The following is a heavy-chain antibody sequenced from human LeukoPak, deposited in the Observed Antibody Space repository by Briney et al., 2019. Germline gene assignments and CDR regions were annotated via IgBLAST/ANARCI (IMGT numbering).Heavy chain of an antibody. V-gene: IGHV4-59*01. CDR3: ARGGFLEWSQYYFDY. D-gene: IGHD3-3*01. Sequence: SETLSLTCTVSGGSISSYYWSWIRQPPGKGLEWIGYIYYSGSTNYNTSLKSRVTISVDTSKDQFSLKLSSVTAADTAVYYCARGGFLEWSQYYFDYWGQGTLVTVSS. J-gene: IGHJ4*02. CDR1: GGSISSYY. CDR2: IYYSGST.